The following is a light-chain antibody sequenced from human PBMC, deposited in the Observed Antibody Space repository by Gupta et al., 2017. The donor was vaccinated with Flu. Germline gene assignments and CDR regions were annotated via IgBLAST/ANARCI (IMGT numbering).Light chain of an antibody. J-gene: IGLJ2*01. CDR3: QSYDSVNRYVV. Sequence: NFMLPQPHSVSESPGQTVTISCTRSSGRIDTNYVQCYQQRPDSAPTTVICGDNLRPCVGTDRFCGSIDTSANSASLTIAGLKTEDEADYFCQSYDSVNRYVVFGGGTKLTVL. CDR2: GDN. V-gene: IGLV6-57*03. CDR1: SGRIDTNY.